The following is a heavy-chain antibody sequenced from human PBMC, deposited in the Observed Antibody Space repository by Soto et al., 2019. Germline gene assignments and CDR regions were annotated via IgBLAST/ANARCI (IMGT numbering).Heavy chain of an antibody. CDR1: GGSFSGYY. J-gene: IGHJ6*02. CDR2: INHSVST. Sequence: SETLSLTCAVYGGSFSGYYWSWIRQPPGKALEWIGEINHSVSTNYSPSLKSRVTRAVDTSKNQCSLKLSSVTAAGTAVYYSAGALGSFVGWFRRSKSYNPVMARWGQGP. D-gene: IGHD3-3*01. V-gene: IGHV4-34*01. CDR3: AGALGSFVGWFRRSKSYNPVMAR.